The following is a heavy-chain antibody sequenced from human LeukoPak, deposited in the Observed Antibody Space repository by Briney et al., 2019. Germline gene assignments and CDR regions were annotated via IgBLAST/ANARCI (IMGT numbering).Heavy chain of an antibody. CDR2: IKQDGSEK. J-gene: IGHJ4*02. V-gene: IGHV3-7*05. CDR3: ARTSGWYVHNFDY. Sequence: GGSLRLSCAASGFTFSSYWMSWVRQAPGKGLEWVANIKQDGSEKYYVDSVKGRFTISRDNAKNSLYLQMNSLRAEDTAVYYCARTSGWYVHNFDYWSQGTLVTVSS. CDR1: GFTFSSYW. D-gene: IGHD6-19*01.